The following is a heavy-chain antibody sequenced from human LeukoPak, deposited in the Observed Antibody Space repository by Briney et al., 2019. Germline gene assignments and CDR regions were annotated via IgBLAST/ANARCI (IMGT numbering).Heavy chain of an antibody. CDR1: GGSISSGSYY. CDR2: IYYSGST. CDR3: ARVSYDFWSGYYTYYYYYMDV. Sequence: SETLSLTCTVSGGSISSGSYYWSWIRQPPGKGLEWIGYIYYSGSTNYNPSLKSRVTISVDTSKNQFSLKLSSVTAADTAVYYCARVSYDFWSGYYTYYYYYMDVWGKGTTVTVSS. D-gene: IGHD3-3*01. V-gene: IGHV4-61*01. J-gene: IGHJ6*03.